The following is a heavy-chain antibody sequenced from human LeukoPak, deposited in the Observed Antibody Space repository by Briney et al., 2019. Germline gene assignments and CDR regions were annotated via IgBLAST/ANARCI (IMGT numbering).Heavy chain of an antibody. CDR1: GLDFRNYA. CDR2: MNGGGGDI. CDR3: ARSTVGTSCCTAVDY. V-gene: IGHV3-23*01. Sequence: GGSLRLSCVASGLDFRNYAMAWVRQAPGKGLEWVSVMNGGGGDIRYADSVKGRFTISRDNSKNTLYLQMNSLRAEDTAEYYCARSTVGTSCCTAVDYWGQGTLVTVSS. D-gene: IGHD1-26*01. J-gene: IGHJ4*02.